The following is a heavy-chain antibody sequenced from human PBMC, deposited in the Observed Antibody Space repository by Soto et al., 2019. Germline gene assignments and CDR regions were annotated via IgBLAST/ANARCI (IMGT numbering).Heavy chain of an antibody. V-gene: IGHV4-39*01. D-gene: IGHD3-3*01. CDR3: AMQRKDYDSTGPKQVDYIDV. Sequence: HLQLQESGPGLVKPSATLSLTCTVSCGSISSSSYYWGWIRQPPGKGLEWIGSIYYSGSTYYNPALKSRVTISVDTSKNQFSRKLSSVTAADTAVYYCAMQRKDYDSTGPKQVDYIDVWGNGTTVTVSS. CDR2: IYYSGST. CDR1: CGSISSSSYY. J-gene: IGHJ6*03.